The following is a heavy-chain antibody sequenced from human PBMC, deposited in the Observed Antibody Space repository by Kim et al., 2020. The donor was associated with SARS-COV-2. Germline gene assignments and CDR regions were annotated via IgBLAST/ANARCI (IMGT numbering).Heavy chain of an antibody. CDR2: K. CDR3: ASYSSSGWFDP. V-gene: IGHV3-7*01. Sequence: KSYVDSVQGRFTNARDNAKNSLYLQINSLRAEDTAVYYCASYSSSGWFDPWGQGTLVTVSS. D-gene: IGHD6-6*01. J-gene: IGHJ5*02.